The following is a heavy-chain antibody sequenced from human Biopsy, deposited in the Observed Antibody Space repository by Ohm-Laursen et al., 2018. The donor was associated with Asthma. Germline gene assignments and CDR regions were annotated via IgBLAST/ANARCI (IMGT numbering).Heavy chain of an antibody. D-gene: IGHD2-21*02. V-gene: IGHV3-53*01. Sequence: SLRLSCAASGFTVSSNYMSWVRQAPGKGLEWVSVIYSGGSTYYADSVKGRFTISRDNSKNTLYPQMNSLRAEDTAVYYCAGGVVGDSPLCNYWGQGTLVTVSS. J-gene: IGHJ4*02. CDR3: AGGVVGDSPLCNY. CDR2: IYSGGST. CDR1: GFTVSSNY.